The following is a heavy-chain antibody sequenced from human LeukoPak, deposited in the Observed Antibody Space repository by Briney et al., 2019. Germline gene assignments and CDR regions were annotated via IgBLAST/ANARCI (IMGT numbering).Heavy chain of an antibody. Sequence: SETLSLTCTVSGGSINSSSYYWGWIRQPPGKGLEWIGSIFYSGNTYDNPSLKSRVTISVDTSKNQFSLKLNSVTAADTAVYYCARVSKVEMATRSFDYWGQGTLVTVSS. V-gene: IGHV4-39*01. CDR2: IFYSGNT. J-gene: IGHJ4*02. D-gene: IGHD5-24*01. CDR1: GGSINSSSYY. CDR3: ARVSKVEMATRSFDY.